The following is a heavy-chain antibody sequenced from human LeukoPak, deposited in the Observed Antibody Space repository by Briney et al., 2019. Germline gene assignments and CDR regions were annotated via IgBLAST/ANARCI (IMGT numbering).Heavy chain of an antibody. V-gene: IGHV3-21*01. D-gene: IGHD3-9*01. J-gene: IGHJ4*02. CDR3: ARVLRYFDWLFSPSDY. Sequence: GRSLRLSCAASGFTFSSYSMNWVRQAPGKGLEWVSSISSSSSYIYYADSVKGRFTISRDNAKNSLYLQMNSLRAEDTAVYYCARVLRYFDWLFSPSDYWGQGTLVTVSS. CDR1: GFTFSSYS. CDR2: ISSSSSYI.